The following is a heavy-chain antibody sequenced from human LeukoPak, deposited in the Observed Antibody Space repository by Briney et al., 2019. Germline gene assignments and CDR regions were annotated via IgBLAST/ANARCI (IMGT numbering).Heavy chain of an antibody. J-gene: IGHJ5*02. D-gene: IGHD4-23*01. CDR1: GGPFRGFF. Sequence: SETLSLTCAVYGGPFRGFFWSWIRQAPGKGLEWVGEVSHSGSSNYNPSLKSRINISLDTSKSQFSLRLTSVTAADTAVYYCARGIFYGGRNQYIWLDLWGQGTLVTVST. CDR3: ARGIFYGGRNQYIWLDL. CDR2: VSHSGSS. V-gene: IGHV4-34*01.